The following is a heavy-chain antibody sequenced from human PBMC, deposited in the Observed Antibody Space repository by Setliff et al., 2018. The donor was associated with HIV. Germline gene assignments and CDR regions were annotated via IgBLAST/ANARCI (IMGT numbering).Heavy chain of an antibody. Sequence: ASVKVSCKASGYIFTSYDINWVRQTTGQGLEWMGWMNPNSGNTGYAQKFQGRVTMTRNTSISTAYMELSSLRSEDTAVYYCARRGTGDYYYYYYMDVWGKGTTVTVSS. CDR2: MNPNSGNT. V-gene: IGHV1-8*01. J-gene: IGHJ6*03. D-gene: IGHD7-27*01. CDR1: GYIFTSYD. CDR3: ARRGTGDYYYYYYMDV.